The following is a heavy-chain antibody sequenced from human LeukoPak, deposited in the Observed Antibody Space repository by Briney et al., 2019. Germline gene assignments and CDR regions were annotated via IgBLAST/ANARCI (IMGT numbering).Heavy chain of an antibody. Sequence: KASETLSLTCAVYGGSFSGYYWSWIRQPPGKGLEWIGEINHIGSTNYNPSLKSRVTISVDTSKNQFSLKLSSVTAADTAVYYCARKGPGAYYYYYYMDVWGKGTTVTVSS. CDR3: ARKGPGAYYYYYYMDV. V-gene: IGHV4-34*01. CDR2: INHIGST. J-gene: IGHJ6*03. D-gene: IGHD1-14*01. CDR1: GGSFSGYY.